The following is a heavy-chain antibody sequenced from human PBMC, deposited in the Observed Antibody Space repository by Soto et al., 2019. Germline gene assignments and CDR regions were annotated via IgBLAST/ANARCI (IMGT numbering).Heavy chain of an antibody. CDR3: AIASKSPAYYYYYYYMDV. Sequence: SETLSLTCTVSGGSISSYYWSWIRQPPGKGLEWIGYIYYSGSTNYNPSLKSRVTISVDTSKNQFSLKLSSVTAVDTAVYYCAIASKSPAYYYYYYYMDVWGKGTTVTVSS. V-gene: IGHV4-59*01. CDR2: IYYSGST. J-gene: IGHJ6*03. CDR1: GGSISSYY.